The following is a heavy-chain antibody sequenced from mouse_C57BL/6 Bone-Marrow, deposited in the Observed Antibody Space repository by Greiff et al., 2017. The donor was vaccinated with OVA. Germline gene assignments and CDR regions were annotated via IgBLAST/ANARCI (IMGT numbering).Heavy chain of an antibody. J-gene: IGHJ4*01. CDR3: ARPLTPVVDAMDY. Sequence: VQLKQSGPELVKPGASVKMSCKASGYTFTDYNMHWVKQSHGKSLEWIGYINPNNGGTSYNQKFKGKATLTINKSSSTAYMELRSLTSQDSVVYYCARPLTPVVDAMDYWGQGTSVTVSS. V-gene: IGHV1-22*01. D-gene: IGHD1-1*01. CDR2: INPNNGGT. CDR1: GYTFTDYN.